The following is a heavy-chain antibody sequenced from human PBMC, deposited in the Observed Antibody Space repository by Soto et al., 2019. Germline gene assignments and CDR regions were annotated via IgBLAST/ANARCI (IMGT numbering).Heavy chain of an antibody. D-gene: IGHD1-20*01. V-gene: IGHV4-34*01. CDR2: INHSGST. CDR3: ARRRSYMGPAFDI. J-gene: IGHJ3*02. CDR1: GGSFSGYY. Sequence: SETLSLTCAVYGGSFSGYYWSWIRQPPGKGLEWIGEINHSGSTNYNPSLKSRVTISVDTSKNQFSLKLSSVTAADTAVYYCARRRSYMGPAFDIWGQGTMVTVSS.